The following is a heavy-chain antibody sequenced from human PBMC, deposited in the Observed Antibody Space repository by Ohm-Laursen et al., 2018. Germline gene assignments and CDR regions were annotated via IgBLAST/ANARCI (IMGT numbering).Heavy chain of an antibody. V-gene: IGHV1-46*01. D-gene: IGHD3-3*01. CDR3: ARDFEWATDV. Sequence: ASVKVSCKSSGGTFSSYGISWVRQAPGQGLEWMGIIKSTDDTRTYAQKFQGRVTMTKDRSTSTVYMELSSLRSDDTAVYYCARDFEWATDVWGQGTLVTVSS. J-gene: IGHJ6*02. CDR2: IKSTDDTR. CDR1: GGTFSSYG.